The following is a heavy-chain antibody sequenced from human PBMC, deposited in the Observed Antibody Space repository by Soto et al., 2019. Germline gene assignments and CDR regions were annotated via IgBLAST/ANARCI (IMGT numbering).Heavy chain of an antibody. CDR3: ARDNSHHHCSGGSCYSYYYYYMDV. V-gene: IGHV4-31*03. CDR1: GGSISSGGYY. D-gene: IGHD2-15*01. CDR2: IYYSGST. J-gene: IGHJ6*03. Sequence: QVQLQESGPGLVKPSQTLSLTCTVSGGSISSGGYYWSWIRQHPGKGLEWIGYIYYSGSTYYNPSLKSRVTISVDKSKNQFSLKLSSVTAEDTAVYYCARDNSHHHCSGGSCYSYYYYYMDVWGKGTTVTVSS.